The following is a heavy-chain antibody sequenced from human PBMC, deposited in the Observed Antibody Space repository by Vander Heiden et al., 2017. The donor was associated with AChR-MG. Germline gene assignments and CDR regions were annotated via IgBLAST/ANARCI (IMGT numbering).Heavy chain of an antibody. CDR3: TRPAAAGTLDWYLDL. V-gene: IGHV3-33*01. CDR2: KWYEATKE. Sequence: QVQLVESGGGVVQPGRSLRLSCAASGFSVSSYGMHWGPPAPGKGLEWFEVKWYEATKEKDVDTYADSVKGRFTVSRDNSKNTVDLQMNSLRDDDTAVYYCTRPAAAGTLDWYLDLWGRGTLVTVSS. CDR1: GFSVSSYG. J-gene: IGHJ2*01. D-gene: IGHD6-13*01.